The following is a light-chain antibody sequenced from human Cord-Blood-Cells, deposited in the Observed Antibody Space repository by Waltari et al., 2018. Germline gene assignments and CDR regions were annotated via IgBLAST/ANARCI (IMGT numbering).Light chain of an antibody. J-gene: IGLJ2*01. CDR1: SLRSYY. V-gene: IGLV3-19*01. Sequence: SSELTQDPAVSVALGQTVRITCQGDSLRSYYASWYQQKPRQAPVLVIYGKNNRPSGIPDRFSGSSSGNTASLTITGAQAEDAADYYCNSRDSSGNHLVVFGGGTKLTVL. CDR3: NSRDSSGNHLVV. CDR2: GKN.